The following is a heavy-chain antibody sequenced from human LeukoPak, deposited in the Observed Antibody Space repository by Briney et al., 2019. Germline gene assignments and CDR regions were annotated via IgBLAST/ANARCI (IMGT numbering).Heavy chain of an antibody. CDR2: INPNSGGT. D-gene: IGHD6-6*01. Sequence: ASVKFSCKASGYTFTGYYMHCVRQAPGQGLEWMGWINPNSGGTNYAQKFQGRVTMTRDTSISTAYMELSRLRSDDTAVYYCARAERGQLVPNDYWGQGTLVTVSS. CDR3: ARAERGQLVPNDY. V-gene: IGHV1-2*02. J-gene: IGHJ4*02. CDR1: GYTFTGYY.